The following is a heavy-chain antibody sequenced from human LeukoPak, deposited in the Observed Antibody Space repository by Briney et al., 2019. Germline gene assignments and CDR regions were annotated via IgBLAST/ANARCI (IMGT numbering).Heavy chain of an antibody. CDR2: ISGSGGST. D-gene: IGHD3-22*01. Sequence: PGGSLRLSCAASGFTFTNYAMSWVRQAPGKGLEWVSAISGSGGSTYYADSVKGRFTISRDNSKNTLYLQMNSLRAEDTAVYYCAKDAVYYDSSGYPPDPPFFDYWGQGTLVTVSS. CDR1: GFTFTNYA. V-gene: IGHV3-23*01. J-gene: IGHJ4*02. CDR3: AKDAVYYDSSGYPPDPPFFDY.